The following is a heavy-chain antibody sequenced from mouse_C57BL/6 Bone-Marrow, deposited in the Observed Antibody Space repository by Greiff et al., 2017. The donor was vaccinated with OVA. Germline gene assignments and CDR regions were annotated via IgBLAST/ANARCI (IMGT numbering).Heavy chain of an antibody. D-gene: IGHD2-4*01. J-gene: IGHJ4*01. Sequence: VQVVESGPGLVQPSQSLSITCTVSGFSLTNYGVHWVRQSPGKGLEWLGVIWSGGSTDYNAAFISRLSISKDNSKSQVFFKMNSLQADDTAIYYCARNYDYGRYAMDYWGQGTSVTVSS. V-gene: IGHV2-2*01. CDR2: IWSGGST. CDR3: ARNYDYGRYAMDY. CDR1: GFSLTNYG.